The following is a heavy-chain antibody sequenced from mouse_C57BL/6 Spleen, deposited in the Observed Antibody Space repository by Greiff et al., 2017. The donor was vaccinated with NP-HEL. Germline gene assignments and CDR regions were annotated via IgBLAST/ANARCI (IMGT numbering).Heavy chain of an antibody. CDR1: GYAFSSSW. CDR2: IYPGDGDT. D-gene: IGHD1-2*01. CDR3: ARDPYGAPGV. V-gene: IGHV1-82*01. J-gene: IGHJ1*03. Sequence: QVQLQQSGPELVKPGASVKISCKASGYAFSSSWMNWVKQRPGKGLEWIGRIYPGDGDTNYNGKFKGKATLTADKSSSTAYMQLSSLTSEDSAVYFCARDPYGAPGVWGTGTTVTVSS.